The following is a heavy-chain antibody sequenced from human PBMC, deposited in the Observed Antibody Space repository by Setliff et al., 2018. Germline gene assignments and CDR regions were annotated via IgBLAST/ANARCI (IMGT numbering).Heavy chain of an antibody. Sequence: GGSLRLSCAASGFTFSTYSMNWVRQAPGKGLEWVSYISSRSDIIYYADSVKGRFTISRDNAKNSLYLQMNSLKTEDTAVYYCTTDPSPTFGGVIGAAFDFWGQGTMVTVSS. CDR3: TTDPSPTFGGVIGAAFDF. CDR2: ISSRSDII. V-gene: IGHV3-21*05. J-gene: IGHJ3*01. CDR1: GFTFSTYS. D-gene: IGHD3-16*01.